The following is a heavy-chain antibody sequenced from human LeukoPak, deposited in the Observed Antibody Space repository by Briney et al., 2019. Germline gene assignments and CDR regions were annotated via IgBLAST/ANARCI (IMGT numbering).Heavy chain of an antibody. CDR2: INPNSGGT. V-gene: IGHV1-2*02. D-gene: IGHD3-3*01. CDR1: GYTFTGYY. Sequence: ASVKVSCKASGYTFTGYYMHWVRQAPGQGLEWMGWINPNSGGTNYAQKSQGRVTMTRDTSISAAYMELSRLRSDDTAVYYCAREDFGVVHAGWFDPWGQGTLVTVSS. J-gene: IGHJ5*02. CDR3: AREDFGVVHAGWFDP.